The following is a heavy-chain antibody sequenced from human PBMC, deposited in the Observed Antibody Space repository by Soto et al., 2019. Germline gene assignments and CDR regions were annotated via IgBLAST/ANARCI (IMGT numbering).Heavy chain of an antibody. CDR2: IWYDGSIK. CDR1: GSTFSYYG. D-gene: IGHD3-16*01. V-gene: IGHV3-33*01. Sequence: VHLVESGGGVVQPGRSLRLSCAASGSTFSYYGMNWVRQAPGKGPEWVAVIWYDGSIKYYAESVKGRFSISRDNSKNTLYLNMNSLRTEDTAVYYCARDGGSQGPSYFDSWGQGSQVIVSS. CDR3: ARDGGSQGPSYFDS. J-gene: IGHJ4*02.